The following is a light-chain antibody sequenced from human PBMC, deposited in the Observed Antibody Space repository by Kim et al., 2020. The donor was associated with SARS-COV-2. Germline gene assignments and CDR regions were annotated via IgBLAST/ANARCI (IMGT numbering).Light chain of an antibody. V-gene: IGKV3-11*01. Sequence: DSVLTQSPATLSLSPGDRATLSCRASQSIGNDLAWFQHKPGQAPRLLIYGTSNRATGIPARFSGSGSGSEFTLTISSLEPEDSAVYYCQRRNNWPLTVGGGTKVDIK. J-gene: IGKJ4*01. CDR3: QRRNNWPLT. CDR2: GTS. CDR1: QSIGND.